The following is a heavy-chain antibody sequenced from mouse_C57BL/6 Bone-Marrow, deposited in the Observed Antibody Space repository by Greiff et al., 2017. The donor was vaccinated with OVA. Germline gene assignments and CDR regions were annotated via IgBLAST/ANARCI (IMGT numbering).Heavy chain of an antibody. CDR2: ISSGGSYT. Sequence: EVQLVESGGDLVKPGGSLKLSCAASGFTFSSYGMSWVRQTPDKRLEWVGTISSGGSYTYYPDSVKGRFTISRDNAKNTLYLQMSSLKSEDTAMYYCAIPLLDYWGQGTTLTVSS. CDR1: GFTFSSYG. V-gene: IGHV5-6*01. CDR3: AIPLLDY. J-gene: IGHJ2*01. D-gene: IGHD1-1*01.